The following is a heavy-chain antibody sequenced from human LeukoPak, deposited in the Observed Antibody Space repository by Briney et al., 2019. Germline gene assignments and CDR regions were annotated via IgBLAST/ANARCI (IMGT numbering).Heavy chain of an antibody. CDR3: ATNNRAVDI. D-gene: IGHD1-14*01. J-gene: IGHJ3*02. CDR1: GGSISSSSYY. V-gene: IGHV4-61*01. CDR2: IYYSGST. Sequence: PSETLSLTCTVSGGSISSSSYYWSWIRQPPGKGLEWIGYIYYSGSTNYNPSLKSRVTISVDTSKNQFSLKLSSVTAADTAVYYCATNNRAVDIWGQGTMVTVSS.